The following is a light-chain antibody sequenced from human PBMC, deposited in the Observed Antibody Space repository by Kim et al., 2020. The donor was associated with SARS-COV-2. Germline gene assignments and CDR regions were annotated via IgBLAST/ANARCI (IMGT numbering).Light chain of an antibody. CDR2: QDS. CDR3: QAWEV. J-gene: IGLJ3*02. CDR1: KLGDKY. V-gene: IGLV3-1*01. Sequence: PPSGSVSPGQTASIPCSGDKLGDKYACWYQQKPGQSPVLVIYQDSKRPSGIPERFSGSNSGNTATLTISGTQAMDEADYYCQAWEVFGGGTQLTVL.